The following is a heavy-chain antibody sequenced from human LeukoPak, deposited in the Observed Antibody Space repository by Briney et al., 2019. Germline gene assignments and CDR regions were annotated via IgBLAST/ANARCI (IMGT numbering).Heavy chain of an antibody. J-gene: IGHJ5*02. V-gene: IGHV1-2*02. Sequence: ASVKVSCKASGYTFTRYYIHWLRQAPGQELEWMGWINPNSGGTNYAQKFQGRVTMTRDTSISTAYMELSRLTSDGTAVYYCARDDVYCSSSSCYVNWFDPWGQGTLVSVSS. CDR2: INPNSGGT. D-gene: IGHD2-2*01. CDR1: GYTFTRYY. CDR3: ARDDVYCSSSSCYVNWFDP.